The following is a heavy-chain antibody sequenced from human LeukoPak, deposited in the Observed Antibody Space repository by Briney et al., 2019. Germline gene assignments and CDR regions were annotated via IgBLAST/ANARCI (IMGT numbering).Heavy chain of an antibody. CDR2: IRYDGRNK. CDR1: LFTLSSYG. J-gene: IGHJ4*02. Sequence: PGGALRLSCPASLFTLSSYGMHGVRQAPGKGREGVAFIRYDGRNKYDAGSVTGQFTISRDNSKNTLYLHMNNLRAEDTAVYYCDKVKDFWSGYQGIWGYHFACWGQGTLVTVSS. V-gene: IGHV3-30*02. D-gene: IGHD3-3*01. CDR3: DKVKDFWSGYQGIWGYHFAC.